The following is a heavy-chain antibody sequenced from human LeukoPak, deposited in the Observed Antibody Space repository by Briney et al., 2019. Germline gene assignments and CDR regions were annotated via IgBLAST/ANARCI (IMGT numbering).Heavy chain of an antibody. CDR3: ATLTTVVTAYYFDH. CDR1: GGSFSGYY. J-gene: IGHJ4*02. V-gene: IGHV4-34*01. D-gene: IGHD4-23*01. Sequence: SETQSLTCAVYGGSFSGYYWSWIRQPPGKGLEWIGEINHSGSTNYNPSLKSRVTLSVDTSKSQFSLKVTSVTAADTAVYYCATLTTVVTAYYFDHWGQGTLVTVSS. CDR2: INHSGST.